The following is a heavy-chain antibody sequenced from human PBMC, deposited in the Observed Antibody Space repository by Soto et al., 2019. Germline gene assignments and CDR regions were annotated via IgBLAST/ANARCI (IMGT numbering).Heavy chain of an antibody. Sequence: PSGTLPHTCAFGEGVDSSGGCYWNWIRQHPGKGLEWIGYIYYSGSTYYNPSLKSRVTISVDTSKNQFSLKLSSVTAADTAVYYCARDSGWNSAFDIWGQGTMVTVSS. D-gene: IGHD1-7*01. J-gene: IGHJ3*02. V-gene: IGHV4-31*11. CDR3: ARDSGWNSAFDI. CDR2: IYYSGST. CDR1: EGVDSSGGCY.